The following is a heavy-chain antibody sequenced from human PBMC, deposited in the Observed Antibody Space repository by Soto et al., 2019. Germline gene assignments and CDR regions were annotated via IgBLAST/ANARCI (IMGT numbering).Heavy chain of an antibody. V-gene: IGHV4-31*03. CDR2: IYYSGST. CDR3: ARGRCSSTSCNWFDP. Sequence: SETLSLTCTVSGGSISSGGYCWSWIRQHPGKGLEWIGYIYYSGSTYYNPSLKSRVTISVDTSKNQFSLKLSSVTAADTAVYYCARGRCSSTSCNWFDPWGQGTLVTVSS. J-gene: IGHJ5*02. CDR1: GGSISSGGYC. D-gene: IGHD2-2*01.